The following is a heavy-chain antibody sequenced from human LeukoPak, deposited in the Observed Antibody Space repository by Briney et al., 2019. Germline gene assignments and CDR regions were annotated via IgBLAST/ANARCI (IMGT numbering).Heavy chain of an antibody. Sequence: PSETLSLTCAVYGGSFSGYYWSWIRQPPGKGLEWIGEINHSGSTNYNPSLKSRVTISVDTSKNQFSLQQSSVTAADTAVYYCARGIWFGELLGNWFDPWGQGTLVTVSS. D-gene: IGHD3-10*01. J-gene: IGHJ5*02. CDR1: GGSFSGYY. CDR2: INHSGST. V-gene: IGHV4-34*01. CDR3: ARGIWFGELLGNWFDP.